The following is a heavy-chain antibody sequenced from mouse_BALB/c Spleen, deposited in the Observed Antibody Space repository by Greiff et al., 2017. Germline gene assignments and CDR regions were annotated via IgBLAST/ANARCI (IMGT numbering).Heavy chain of an antibody. CDR3: TRSVYYFDY. V-gene: IGHV1S81*02. CDR2: INPSNGGT. J-gene: IGHJ2*01. Sequence: VQLQQSGAELVKPGASVKLSCKASGYTFTSYYMYWVKQRPGQGLEWIGEINPSNGGTNFNEKFKSKATLTVDKSSSTAYMQLSSLTSEDSAVYYCTRSVYYFDYWGQGTTLTVSS. CDR1: GYTFTSYY.